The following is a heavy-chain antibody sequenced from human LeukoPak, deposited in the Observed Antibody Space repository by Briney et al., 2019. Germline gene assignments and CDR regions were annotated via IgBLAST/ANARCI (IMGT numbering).Heavy chain of an antibody. CDR1: GGSISGGSYY. Sequence: SETLSLTCTVSGGSISGGSYYWSWIRQPAGKGLEWIGYIYYSGSTNHNPSLKSRVTISVDTSKNQFSLKLSSLTAADTAVYYCARVPESNYPYYFDYWGQGTLVTVSS. CDR2: IYYSGST. V-gene: IGHV4-61*10. D-gene: IGHD4-11*01. CDR3: ARVPESNYPYYFDY. J-gene: IGHJ4*02.